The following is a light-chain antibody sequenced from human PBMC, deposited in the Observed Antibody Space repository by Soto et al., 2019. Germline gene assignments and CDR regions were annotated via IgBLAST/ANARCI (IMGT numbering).Light chain of an antibody. CDR1: SSDVGGYNY. CDR2: EVS. CDR3: SSYTGSSTYVV. Sequence: QSALTQPASVSGSPGQSITISCTGTSSDVGGYNYVCWYQQYPGKAPKLMIYEVSHRPSGVSNRFSGSKSGNTASLTISGLQAEDEADYYCSSYTGSSTYVVFGGGTKLTVL. J-gene: IGLJ2*01. V-gene: IGLV2-14*01.